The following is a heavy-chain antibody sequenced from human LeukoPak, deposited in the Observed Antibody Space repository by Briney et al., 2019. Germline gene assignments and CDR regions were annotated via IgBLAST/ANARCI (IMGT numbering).Heavy chain of an antibody. CDR1: GYTFTSYA. D-gene: IGHD6-13*01. CDR3: ALYPYSSSWYYFDY. J-gene: IGHJ4*02. V-gene: IGHV7-4-1*02. Sequence: ASVKVSCKASGYTFTSYAMNWVRQAPGQGLEWMGWINTNTGNPTYAQGFTGRFVFSLDTSVSTAYLQISSLKAEDTAVYYCALYPYSSSWYYFDYWGQGTLVTVSS. CDR2: INTNTGNP.